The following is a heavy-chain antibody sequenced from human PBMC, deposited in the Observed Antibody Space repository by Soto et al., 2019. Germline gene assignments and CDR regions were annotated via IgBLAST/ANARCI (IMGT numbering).Heavy chain of an antibody. CDR1: GFTFSSYA. Sequence: QSGGSLRLSCAASGFTFSSYAMHWVRQAPGKGLEWVAVISYDGSNKYYADSVKGRFTISRDNSKNTLYLQMNSLRAEDTAVYYCARDIGSWNYGKQKIGRFDPWGQGNLVTVSS. CDR3: ARDIGSWNYGKQKIGRFDP. J-gene: IGHJ5*02. D-gene: IGHD1-7*01. V-gene: IGHV3-30-3*01. CDR2: ISYDGSNK.